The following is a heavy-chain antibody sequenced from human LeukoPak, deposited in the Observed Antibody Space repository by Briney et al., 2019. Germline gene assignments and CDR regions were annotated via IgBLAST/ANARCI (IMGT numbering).Heavy chain of an antibody. J-gene: IGHJ6*03. CDR2: IYYSGST. D-gene: IGHD3-3*01. CDR3: VRGALFGYYYYYMDV. Sequence: SETLSLTYTVSGGSISSYYLSWIRQPPGKGLEWIGYIYYSGSTNYKPSLKSRVTISVDTSKNQFSLKLSSVTAADTAVYYCVRGALFGYYYYYMDVWGKGTTVTVSS. CDR1: GGSISSYY. V-gene: IGHV4-59*01.